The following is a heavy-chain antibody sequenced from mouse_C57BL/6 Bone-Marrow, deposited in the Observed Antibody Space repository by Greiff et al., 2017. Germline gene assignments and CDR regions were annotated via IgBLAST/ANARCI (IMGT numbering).Heavy chain of an antibody. CDR1: GYTFTGYW. V-gene: IGHV1-9*01. J-gene: IGHJ2*01. CDR3: ARPLYYYGSSTVLDY. Sequence: VQLQQSGAELMKPGASVKLSCKATGYTFTGYWIEWVKQRPGHGLEWIGEILPGSGSTNYNEKFKGKATFTADTSSNTAYMQLSSLTTEDSAIYYCARPLYYYGSSTVLDYWGQGTTLTVSS. CDR2: ILPGSGST. D-gene: IGHD1-1*01.